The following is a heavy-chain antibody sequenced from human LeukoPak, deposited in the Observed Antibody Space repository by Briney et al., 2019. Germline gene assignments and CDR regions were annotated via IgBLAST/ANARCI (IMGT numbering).Heavy chain of an antibody. CDR3: ARAPVLRYFDDTYYFDY. J-gene: IGHJ4*02. D-gene: IGHD3-9*01. CDR1: GYTFTGYY. CDR2: INPNSGGT. V-gene: IGHV1-2*04. Sequence: ASVKVSCKASGYTFTGYYMHWVRQAPGQGLEWMGWINPNSGGTNYAQKFQGWVTITRDTSISTAYMELSRLRSDDTAVYYCARAPVLRYFDDTYYFDYWGLGTLVTVSS.